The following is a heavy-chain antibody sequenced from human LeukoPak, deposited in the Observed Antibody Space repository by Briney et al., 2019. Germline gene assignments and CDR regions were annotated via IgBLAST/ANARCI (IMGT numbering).Heavy chain of an antibody. V-gene: IGHV3-9*03. Sequence: PGRSLRLSCAASGFTFDDYAMRWVRQAPGKGLEGVSGISWNSGSIGYADSVKGRFTISRDNAKNSLYLQMNSLRAEDMALYYCARGYSYGYDESWFDPWGQGTLVTVSS. CDR3: ARGYSYGYDESWFDP. CDR1: GFTFDDYA. J-gene: IGHJ5*02. CDR2: ISWNSGSI. D-gene: IGHD5-18*01.